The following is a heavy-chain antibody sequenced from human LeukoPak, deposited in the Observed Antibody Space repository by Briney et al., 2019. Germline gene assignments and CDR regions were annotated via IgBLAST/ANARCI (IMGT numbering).Heavy chain of an antibody. J-gene: IGHJ4*02. V-gene: IGHV1-69*06. D-gene: IGHD2-15*01. CDR1: GGPFSNYG. Sequence: SVKVSCKASGGPFSNYGISWVRQAPGQGLEWMGGIIPIFGTANYARKFQGRVTITADRSTSTVFMELSSLGSEDTAVYYCAREGPGDRARWWGGGSDDVEASKPYDYWGQGTLVTVSS. CDR2: IIPIFGTA. CDR3: AREGPGDRARWWGGGSDDVEASKPYDY.